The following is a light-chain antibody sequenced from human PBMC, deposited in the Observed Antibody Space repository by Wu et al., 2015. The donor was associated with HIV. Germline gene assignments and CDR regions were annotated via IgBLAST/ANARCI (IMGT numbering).Light chain of an antibody. Sequence: AIQLTQSPSSLSASVGDRVTITCRASQGISSALAWYQQKPGKAPKLLIYDASTLESGVPSRFSGGGSGTDFTLTISSLQPEDFATYYCQQFNTYPRTFGQGTTVDIK. CDR2: DAS. V-gene: IGKV1-13*02. CDR3: QQFNTYPRT. J-gene: IGKJ1*01. CDR1: QGISSA.